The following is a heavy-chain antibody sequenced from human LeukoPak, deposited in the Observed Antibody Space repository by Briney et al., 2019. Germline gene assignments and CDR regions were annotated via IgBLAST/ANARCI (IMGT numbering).Heavy chain of an antibody. J-gene: IGHJ6*03. CDR2: IYPGDSDA. V-gene: IGHV5-51*01. Sequence: GESLKISCKGSGYSFTSYWIGWVRQLPGKGLEWMGVIYPGDSDARYSPSFQGQVTISADKSISTAYLQRSTLTASDTAMYYCARLGRITPFSYMDVWGKGTTVTVSS. CDR1: GYSFTSYW. CDR3: ARLGRITPFSYMDV. D-gene: IGHD3-10*01.